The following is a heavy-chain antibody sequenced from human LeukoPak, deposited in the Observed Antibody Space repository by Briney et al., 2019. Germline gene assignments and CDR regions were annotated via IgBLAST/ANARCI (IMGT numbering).Heavy chain of an antibody. CDR3: ARDQKKPNSGYLGRYDAFDI. D-gene: IGHD5-12*01. J-gene: IGHJ3*02. Sequence: GASVKVSCKASEGTFSSYAISWVRQAPGQGLEWMGGIIPIFGTANYAQEFQGRVTITTDESTSTAYMELSSLRSEDTAVYYCARDQKKPNSGYLGRYDAFDIWGQGTMVTVSS. CDR1: EGTFSSYA. CDR2: IIPIFGTA. V-gene: IGHV1-69*05.